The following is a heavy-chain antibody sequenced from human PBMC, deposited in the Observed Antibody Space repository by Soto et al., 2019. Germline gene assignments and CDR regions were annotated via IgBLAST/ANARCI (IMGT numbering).Heavy chain of an antibody. CDR3: ARLQYYYGSGSEH. V-gene: IGHV4-30-4*01. CDR1: GVPISTDDYY. D-gene: IGHD3-10*01. CDR2: TYYSGST. Sequence: SETLSLTCTVSGVPISTDDYYWTWIRQPPGKGLEWIGYTYYSGSTYYNPSLKSRVTITVDTSKNQFSLKLSSVTAADTAVYYGARLQYYYGSGSEHWGQGTLVTVSS. J-gene: IGHJ4*02.